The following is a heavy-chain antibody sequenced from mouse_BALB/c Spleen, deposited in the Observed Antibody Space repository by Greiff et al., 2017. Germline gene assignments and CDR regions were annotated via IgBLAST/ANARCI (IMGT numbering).Heavy chain of an antibody. V-gene: IGHV2-9*02. CDR3: AIYGSWFAY. CDR2: IWAGGST. J-gene: IGHJ3*01. D-gene: IGHD1-2*01. Sequence: QVQLKESGPGLVAPSQSLSITCTVSGFSLTSYGVHWVRQPPGKGLEWLGVIWAGGSTNYNSALMSRLSISKDNSKSQVFLKMNSLQTDDTARYYCAIYGSWFAYWGQGTLVTVSA. CDR1: GFSLTSYG.